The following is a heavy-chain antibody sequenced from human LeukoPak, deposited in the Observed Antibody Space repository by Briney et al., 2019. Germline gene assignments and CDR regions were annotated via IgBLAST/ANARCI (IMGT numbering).Heavy chain of an antibody. Sequence: ASVTVSCKASGYTFTGYYMHWVRQAPGQGLEWMGWISAYNGNTNYAQKLQGRVTMTTDTSTSTAYMELRSLRSDDTAVYYCARVVYDFWSGYLTPRHGMDVWGQGTTVTVSS. CDR1: GYTFTGYY. CDR2: ISAYNGNT. CDR3: ARVVYDFWSGYLTPRHGMDV. D-gene: IGHD3-3*01. V-gene: IGHV1-18*04. J-gene: IGHJ6*02.